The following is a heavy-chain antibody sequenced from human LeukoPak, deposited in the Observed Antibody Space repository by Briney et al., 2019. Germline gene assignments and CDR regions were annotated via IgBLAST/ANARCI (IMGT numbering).Heavy chain of an antibody. Sequence: GGSLRLSCTASGFTFSSYTMNWVRQAPGRGLEWVSYISTGRDTMYYADSVKGRFTISRDNSKNTLYLQMNSLRAEDTAVYYCARHGRSSSGSIDAFDIWGQGTMVTVPS. J-gene: IGHJ3*02. CDR2: ISTGRDTM. V-gene: IGHV3-48*01. D-gene: IGHD3-22*01. CDR3: ARHGRSSSGSIDAFDI. CDR1: GFTFSSYT.